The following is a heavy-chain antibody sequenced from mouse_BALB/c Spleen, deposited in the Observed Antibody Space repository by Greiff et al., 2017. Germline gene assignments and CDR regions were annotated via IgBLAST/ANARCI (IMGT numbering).Heavy chain of an antibody. D-gene: IGHD2-1*01. V-gene: IGHV5-12-1*01. CDR3: ARYAVYYGNYYAMDY. Sequence: EVQVVESGGGLVKPGGSLKLSCAASGFAFSSYDMSWVRQTPEKRLEWVGYISSGGGSTYYPDTVKGRFTISRDNAKNTLYLQMISLKSEDTAMYYCARYAVYYGNYYAMDYWGQGTSVTVSS. J-gene: IGHJ4*01. CDR2: ISSGGGST. CDR1: GFAFSSYD.